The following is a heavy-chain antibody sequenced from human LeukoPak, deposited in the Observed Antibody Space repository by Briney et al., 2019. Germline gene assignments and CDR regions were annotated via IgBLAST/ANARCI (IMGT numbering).Heavy chain of an antibody. CDR2: ISSSSSYI. V-gene: IGHV3-21*01. J-gene: IGHJ6*03. Sequence: GGSLRLSCAASGFTFSGYSMNWVRQAPGKGLEWVSSISSSSSYIYYADSVKGRFTISRDNAKNSLYLQMNSLRAEDTAVYYCASSCGGDCYPFNYYYMDVWGKGTTVTVSS. D-gene: IGHD2-21*01. CDR1: GFTFSGYS. CDR3: ASSCGGDCYPFNYYYMDV.